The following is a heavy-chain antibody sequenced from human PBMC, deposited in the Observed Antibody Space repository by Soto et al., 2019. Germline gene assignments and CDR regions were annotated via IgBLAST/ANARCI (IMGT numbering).Heavy chain of an antibody. Sequence: QVQLVQSGAEVKKPGASVKVSCKASGYTFTSYGISWVRQAPGQGLEWMGWISAYNGNTNYAQKLQGRATMTTDTSTSTAYMELRSLRSDDTAVYYCARDGNVVVPAAMLVDAFDIWGQGTMVTVSS. CDR1: GYTFTSYG. D-gene: IGHD2-2*01. CDR3: ARDGNVVVPAAMLVDAFDI. CDR2: ISAYNGNT. J-gene: IGHJ3*02. V-gene: IGHV1-18*01.